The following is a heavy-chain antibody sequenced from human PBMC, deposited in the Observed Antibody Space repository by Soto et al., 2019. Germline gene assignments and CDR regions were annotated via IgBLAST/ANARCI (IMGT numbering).Heavy chain of an antibody. V-gene: IGHV3-23*01. CDR1: GFTFSSYA. J-gene: IGHJ3*02. CDR2: ISGSGGST. CDR3: AKDGGIMIVVVIDAFDI. D-gene: IGHD3-22*01. Sequence: GESLKISCAASGFTFSSYAMSWVRQAPGKGLEWVSAISGSGGSTYYADSVKGRFTISRDNSKNTLYLQMNSLRAEDTAVYYCAKDGGIMIVVVIDAFDIWGQGTMVTVSS.